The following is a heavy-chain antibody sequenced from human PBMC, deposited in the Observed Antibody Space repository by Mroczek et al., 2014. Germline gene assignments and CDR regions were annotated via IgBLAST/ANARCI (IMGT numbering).Heavy chain of an antibody. CDR2: IWYDGSNK. Sequence: QVQLVQSGGGVVQPGRSLRLSCAASGFTFSSYGMHWVRQAPGKGLEWVAVIWYDGSNKYYADSVKGRFTISRDNSKNTLYLQMNSLRAEDTAVYYCARDGRELLDSFVLEGWGQGTLVTVSS. CDR1: GFTFSSYG. V-gene: IGHV3-33*01. J-gene: IGHJ4*02. CDR3: ARDGRELLDSFVLEG. D-gene: IGHD1-26*01.